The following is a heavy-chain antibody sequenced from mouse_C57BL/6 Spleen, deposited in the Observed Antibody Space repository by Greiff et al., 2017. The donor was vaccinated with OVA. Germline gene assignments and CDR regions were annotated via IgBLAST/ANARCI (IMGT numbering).Heavy chain of an antibody. CDR1: GYSITSGYY. Sequence: EVKLMESGPGLVKPSQSLSLTCSVTGYSITSGYYWNWIRQFPGNKLEWMGYISYDGSNNYNPSLKNRISITRDTSKNQFFLKLNSVTTEDTATYYCASLITTVVAKGAMDYWGQGTSVTVSS. J-gene: IGHJ4*01. V-gene: IGHV3-6*01. D-gene: IGHD1-1*01. CDR3: ASLITTVVAKGAMDY. CDR2: ISYDGSN.